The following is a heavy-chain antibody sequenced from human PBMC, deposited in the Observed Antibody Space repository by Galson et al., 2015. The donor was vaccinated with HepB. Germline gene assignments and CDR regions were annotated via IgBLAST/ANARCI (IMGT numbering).Heavy chain of an antibody. J-gene: IGHJ6*02. Sequence: LSLTCAVYGGSLSNYYWNWIRQPPGKGLEWIGEVSRRGSTNYNPSLKSRVTLSVDMSKNQFSLKLTPVTAADTAVYFCARIKLPDTFFYYGMDAWGQGTTVTVSS. CDR1: GGSLSNYY. CDR2: VSRRGST. D-gene: IGHD3-16*01. CDR3: ARIKLPDTFFYYGMDA. V-gene: IGHV4-34*01.